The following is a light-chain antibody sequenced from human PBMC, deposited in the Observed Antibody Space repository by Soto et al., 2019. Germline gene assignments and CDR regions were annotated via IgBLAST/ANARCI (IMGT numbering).Light chain of an antibody. J-gene: IGKJ1*01. CDR3: QHYNSYSEA. CDR1: QTISSW. CDR2: KAS. Sequence: DIQMTQSPSTLSGSVGDRVTITCRASQTISSWLAWYQQKPGKAPKLLIYKASTLKSGVPSRFSGSGSGTDFTLTITSLQPDDFATYYCQHYNSYSEACGQGTRVDIK. V-gene: IGKV1-5*03.